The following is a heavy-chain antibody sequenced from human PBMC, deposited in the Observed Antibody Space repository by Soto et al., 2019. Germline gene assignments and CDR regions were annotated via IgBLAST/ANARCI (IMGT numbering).Heavy chain of an antibody. V-gene: IGHV1-8*01. Sequence: ASVKVSCKASGYTFTSYDINWVRQATGQGLEWMGWMNPNSGNTGYVQKFQGRVTMTRNTSISTAYMELSSLRSEDTAVYYCARGLPKYSSGWYYYYYYGMDVWGQGTTVTVSS. CDR1: GYTFTSYD. CDR2: MNPNSGNT. D-gene: IGHD6-19*01. CDR3: ARGLPKYSSGWYYYYYYGMDV. J-gene: IGHJ6*02.